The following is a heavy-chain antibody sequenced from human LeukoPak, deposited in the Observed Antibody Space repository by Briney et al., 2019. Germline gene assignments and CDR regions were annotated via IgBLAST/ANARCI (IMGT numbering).Heavy chain of an antibody. V-gene: IGHV3-66*01. CDR2: IYSGGST. CDR1: GFTVSSNY. CDR3: ASPATKTYYYDSSGYLLDY. J-gene: IGHJ4*02. D-gene: IGHD3-22*01. Sequence: GGSLRLSCAASGFTVSSNYMSWVRQAPGRGLEWVSVIYSGGSTYYADSVKDRFTISRDNSKNTLYLQMNSLRAEDTAVYYCASPATKTYYYDSSGYLLDYWGQGTLVTVSS.